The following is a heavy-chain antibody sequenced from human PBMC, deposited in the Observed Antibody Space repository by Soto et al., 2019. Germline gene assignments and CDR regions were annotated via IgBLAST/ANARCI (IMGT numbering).Heavy chain of an antibody. J-gene: IGHJ4*02. CDR2: INYDGSTT. D-gene: IGHD3-16*01. Sequence: EVQLVESGGVLVQPGESLRLSCAASGFTFSSYWMHWSRQAPGKGLVWVSRINYDGSTTGYADAVKGRFTISRDNAKDTVYREMNSLAAEDTAVDYRARGARGAWGVFDSWGQGTLVTVSS. CDR3: ARGARGAWGVFDS. V-gene: IGHV3-74*01. CDR1: GFTFSSYW.